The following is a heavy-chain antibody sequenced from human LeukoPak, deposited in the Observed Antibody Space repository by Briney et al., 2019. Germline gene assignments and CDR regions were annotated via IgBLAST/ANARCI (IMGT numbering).Heavy chain of an antibody. CDR2: INAGNGNT. Sequence: GASVKVSCKASGYTFTSYAMHWVRQAPGQRLEWMGWINAGNGNTKYSQEFQGRVTITRDTSASTAYMELSSLRSEDMAVYYCARGLTYYDFWSGYHSPDYYYMDVWGKGTTVTVSS. D-gene: IGHD3-3*01. V-gene: IGHV1-3*03. CDR3: ARGLTYYDFWSGYHSPDYYYMDV. CDR1: GYTFTSYA. J-gene: IGHJ6*03.